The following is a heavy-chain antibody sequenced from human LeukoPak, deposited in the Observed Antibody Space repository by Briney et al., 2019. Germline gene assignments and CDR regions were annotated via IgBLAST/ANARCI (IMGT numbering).Heavy chain of an antibody. CDR3: ARDYYDSSTLFDY. CDR1: GGSISSYY. Sequence: SETLSLTCTVSGGSISSYYWSWIRQPPGKGLEWIGYIYYSGSTNYNPSLKSRVTISVDTSKNQFSLKLSSVTAADTAVYYCARDYYDSSTLFDYWGQGTLVTVSS. CDR2: IYYSGST. D-gene: IGHD3-22*01. J-gene: IGHJ4*02. V-gene: IGHV4-59*12.